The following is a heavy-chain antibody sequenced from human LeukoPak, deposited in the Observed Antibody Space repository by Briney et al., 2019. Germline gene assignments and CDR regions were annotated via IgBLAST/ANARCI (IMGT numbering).Heavy chain of an antibody. CDR1: GFTFSSYA. Sequence: GGSLRLYCAASGFTFSSYAMHWVRQAPGKGLEWVAVISYDGSNKYYADSVKGRFTISRDNSKNTLYLQMNSLRAEDTAVYYCARDREEISRDGYNFFCDYWGQGTLVTVSS. CDR3: ARDREEISRDGYNFFCDY. V-gene: IGHV3-30*04. J-gene: IGHJ4*02. D-gene: IGHD5-24*01. CDR2: ISYDGSNK.